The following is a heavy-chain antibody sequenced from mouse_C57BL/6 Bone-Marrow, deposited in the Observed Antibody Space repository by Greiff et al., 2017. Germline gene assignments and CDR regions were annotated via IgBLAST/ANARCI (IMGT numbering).Heavy chain of an antibody. CDR2: INPSTGGT. V-gene: IGHV1-42*01. CDR3: ARSGLVRD. J-gene: IGHJ3*01. CDR1: GYSFTGYY. Sequence: VQLQQSGPELVKPGASVKISCKASGYSFTGYYMNWVKQSPEKSLEWIGEINPSTGGTTYNQKFKAKATLTVDKSSSTAYMQLKSLTSEDSAVYYCARSGLVRDWGQGTLVTVSA. D-gene: IGHD1-1*01.